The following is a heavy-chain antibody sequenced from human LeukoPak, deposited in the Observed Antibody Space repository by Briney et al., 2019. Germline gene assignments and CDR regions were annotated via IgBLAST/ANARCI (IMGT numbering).Heavy chain of an antibody. J-gene: IGHJ3*02. CDR1: GGTFSSYA. Sequence: GASVKVSCKASGGTFSSYAISWVRQAPGQGLEWMGWISAYNGNTNYAQKLQGRVTMTTDASTSTAYMELRSLRSDDTAVYHCARADSGSYDAFDIWGQGTMVTVSS. CDR2: ISAYNGNT. V-gene: IGHV1-18*01. D-gene: IGHD1-26*01. CDR3: ARADSGSYDAFDI.